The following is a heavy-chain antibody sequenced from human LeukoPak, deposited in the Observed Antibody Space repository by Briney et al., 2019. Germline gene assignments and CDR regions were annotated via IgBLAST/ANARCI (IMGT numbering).Heavy chain of an antibody. CDR3: AKAGYDYGDWCFDY. J-gene: IGHJ4*02. V-gene: IGHV3-23*01. D-gene: IGHD4-17*01. CDR1: GFTFSSYA. Sequence: GGSLRLSCAASGFTFSSYAMSWVRQAPGKGLAWVSAISGSGGSTYYADSVKGRFTISRDNSKNTLYLQMNSLRAEDTAVYYCAKAGYDYGDWCFDYWGQGTLVTVSS. CDR2: ISGSGGST.